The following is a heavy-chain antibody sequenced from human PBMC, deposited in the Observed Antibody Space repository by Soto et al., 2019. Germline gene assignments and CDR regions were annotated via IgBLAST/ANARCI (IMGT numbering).Heavy chain of an antibody. CDR2: ILVGGST. CDR1: GFTCSSYD. D-gene: IGHD2-8*02. J-gene: IGHJ3*01. Sequence: GGSLRLSCAASGFTCSSYDMSWVRQAPGKGLEWVSTILVGGSTHYPDSVKGRFTISRDNSKNTVFLQMNSLTAGDTAVYYCAKATATGGGAFDVCGQGTMVTVSS. CDR3: AKATATGGGAFDV. V-gene: IGHV3-23*01.